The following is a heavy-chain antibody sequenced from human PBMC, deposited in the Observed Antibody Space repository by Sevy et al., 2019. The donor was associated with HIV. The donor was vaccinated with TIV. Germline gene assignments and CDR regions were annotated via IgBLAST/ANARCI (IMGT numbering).Heavy chain of an antibody. CDR1: GFSFNNAW. Sequence: GGSLRLSCAASGFSFNNAWMTWVRQAPGKGLEWVGRIKSKTDGGTTDYAAPVKGRFTLSRDDSKNTLYLQMNSLKTEDTAVYYCTTDFWSGYHQGYSFDYWGQGTLVTVSS. D-gene: IGHD3-3*01. V-gene: IGHV3-15*07. CDR2: IKSKTDGGTT. J-gene: IGHJ4*02. CDR3: TTDFWSGYHQGYSFDY.